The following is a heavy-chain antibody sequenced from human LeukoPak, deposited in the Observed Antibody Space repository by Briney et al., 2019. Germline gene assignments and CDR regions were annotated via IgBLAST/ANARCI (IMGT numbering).Heavy chain of an antibody. J-gene: IGHJ4*02. CDR3: ARDGTPYYDILTGYSDY. Sequence: PGGSLRLSCAASGFTFSSYSMNWVRQAPGKGLEWVSSISSSSSYIYYADSVKGRFTISRDNAKNSLYPQMNSLRAEDTAVYYCARDGTPYYDILTGYSDYWGQGTLVTVSS. V-gene: IGHV3-21*01. CDR2: ISSSSSYI. D-gene: IGHD3-9*01. CDR1: GFTFSSYS.